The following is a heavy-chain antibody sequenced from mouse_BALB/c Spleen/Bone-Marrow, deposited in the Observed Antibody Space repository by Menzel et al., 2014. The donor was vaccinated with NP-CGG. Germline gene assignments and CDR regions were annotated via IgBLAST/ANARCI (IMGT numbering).Heavy chain of an antibody. V-gene: IGHV2-9*02. CDR3: ARDYGSSYYAMDY. Sequence: VMLVESGPGLVAPSQSLSITCTVSGFSLTSYGVHWVRQPPGKGLERLGVIWAGGSTNYNSALISRLSISKDNSKSQVFLKMNSLQTDDTAMYYCARDYGSSYYAMDYWGQGTSVTVSS. CDR1: GFSLTSYG. CDR2: IWAGGST. D-gene: IGHD1-1*01. J-gene: IGHJ4*01.